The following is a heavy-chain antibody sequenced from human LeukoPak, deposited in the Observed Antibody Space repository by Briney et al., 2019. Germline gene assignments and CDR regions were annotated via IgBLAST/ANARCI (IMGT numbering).Heavy chain of an antibody. CDR1: GFTFSDYY. Sequence: GGSLRLSCAASGFTFSDYYMSWIRQAPGKGLEWVSYISSSSSYTNYADSAKGRFTISRDNAKNSLYLQMNSLRAEDTAVYYCARPQRSKDVLRYFDWLSQPAYFDYWGQGTLVTVSS. V-gene: IGHV3-11*06. J-gene: IGHJ4*02. CDR2: ISSSSSYT. D-gene: IGHD3-9*01. CDR3: ARPQRSKDVLRYFDWLSQPAYFDY.